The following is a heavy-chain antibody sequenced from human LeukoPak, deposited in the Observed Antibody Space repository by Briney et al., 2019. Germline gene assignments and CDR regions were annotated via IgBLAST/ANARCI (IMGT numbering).Heavy chain of an antibody. Sequence: GGSLRLSCAASGFTFSGNWMHWVRQAPGKGLEWVSHISTDAKTITYADFVKGRFTISRDNSKNSLFVQMNSLRAEDTAVYFCAKSRSGSANWALQIFDNWGQGTLVTVSS. J-gene: IGHJ4*02. V-gene: IGHV3-74*01. CDR1: GFTFSGNW. CDR3: AKSRSGSANWALQIFDN. CDR2: ISTDAKTI. D-gene: IGHD1-1*01.